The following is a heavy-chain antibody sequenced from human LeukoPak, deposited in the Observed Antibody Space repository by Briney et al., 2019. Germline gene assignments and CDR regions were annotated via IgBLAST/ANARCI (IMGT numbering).Heavy chain of an antibody. CDR2: INTNTGNP. CDR3: ARDLRKWLVLLGFDAFDI. D-gene: IGHD6-19*01. Sequence: ASVKVSCKASGYTFTSYAMNWVRQAPGQGLEWMGWINTNTGNPTYAQGFTGRFVFSLDTSVSTAYLQISSLKAEDTAVYYCARDLRKWLVLLGFDAFDIWGQGTMVTVSS. CDR1: GYTFTSYA. V-gene: IGHV7-4-1*02. J-gene: IGHJ3*02.